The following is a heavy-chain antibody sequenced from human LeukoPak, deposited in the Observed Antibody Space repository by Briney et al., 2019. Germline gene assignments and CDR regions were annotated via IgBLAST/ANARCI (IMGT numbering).Heavy chain of an antibody. V-gene: IGHV4-39*01. CDR1: GGSISSTTYY. CDR3: ARQTDYYGSGSYYGVFDP. D-gene: IGHD3-10*01. J-gene: IGHJ5*02. CDR2: IYYSGST. Sequence: PSETLSLTCTVSGGSISSTTYYWAWIRQPPGKGLERIGSIYYSGSTYYSPSLKSRVTISVDTSKNQFSLKLSSVTAADTAVYYCARQTDYYGSGSYYGVFDPWGQGTLVTVSS.